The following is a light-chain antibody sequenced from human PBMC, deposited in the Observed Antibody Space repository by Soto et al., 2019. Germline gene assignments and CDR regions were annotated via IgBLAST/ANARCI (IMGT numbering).Light chain of an antibody. Sequence: DIQMTQSPSTLSASVGDRVTITCRASQSISSRLAWYQQKPGKAPKLLIYKASSLDSGVPSSFSGSGSGTEFTLTISSLHPDDFATYYCLQYNSYSWTFGQGTKVDIK. CDR3: LQYNSYSWT. J-gene: IGKJ1*01. V-gene: IGKV1-5*03. CDR1: QSISSR. CDR2: KAS.